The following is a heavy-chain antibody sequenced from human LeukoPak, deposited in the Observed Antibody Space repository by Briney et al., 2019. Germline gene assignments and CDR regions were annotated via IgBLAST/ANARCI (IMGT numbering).Heavy chain of an antibody. V-gene: IGHV1-69*04. CDR3: ARVHYDSNGSPMYYFDY. CDR2: IIPILGIA. D-gene: IGHD3-22*01. CDR1: GGTFSSYA. Sequence: ASVKVSCKASGGTFSSYAISWVRQAPGQGLEWMGRIIPILGIANYAQKFQGRVTITADKSTSTAYMELSSLRSEDTAVYYCARVHYDSNGSPMYYFDYWGQGTLVTVSS. J-gene: IGHJ4*02.